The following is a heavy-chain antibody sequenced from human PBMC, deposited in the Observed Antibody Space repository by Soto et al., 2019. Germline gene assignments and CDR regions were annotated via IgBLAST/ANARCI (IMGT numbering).Heavy chain of an antibody. V-gene: IGHV3-30*03. CDR2: ISYDGRNK. D-gene: IGHD5-12*01. J-gene: IGHJ6*02. CDR1: GFTFSSYG. Sequence: QVQLVESGGGVVQPGRSLRLSCAAFGFTFSSYGMHWVRQAPGKGLEWVALISYDGRNKFYADSVRGRFAISRDNAKSRLYLQMDSLRADDTSFYFCARDKFSDIVATNRYYYGMDVWGQGTTATVSS. CDR3: ARDKFSDIVATNRYYYGMDV.